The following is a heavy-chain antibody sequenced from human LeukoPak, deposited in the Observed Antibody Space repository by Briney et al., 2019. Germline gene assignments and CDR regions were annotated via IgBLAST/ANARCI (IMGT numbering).Heavy chain of an antibody. D-gene: IGHD3-3*01. CDR1: GYTFTSYY. J-gene: IGHJ6*03. CDR2: INPNSGGT. V-gene: IGHV1-2*02. CDR3: ARAVMYYDFWSGYGYYYYMDV. Sequence: ASVKVSCKASGYTFTSYYMHWVRQAPGQGLEWMGWINPNSGGTNYAQKFQGRVTMTRDTSISTAYMELSRLRSDDTAVYYCARAVMYYDFWSGYGYYYYMDVWGKGTTVTVSS.